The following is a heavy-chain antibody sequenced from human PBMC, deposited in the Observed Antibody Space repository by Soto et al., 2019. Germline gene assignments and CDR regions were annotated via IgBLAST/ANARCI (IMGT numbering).Heavy chain of an antibody. CDR2: IYTDGST. CDR1: GFTVSTNY. J-gene: IGHJ6*03. V-gene: IGHV3-53*01. D-gene: IGHD2-21*02. Sequence: PGGSLRLSRAVSGFTVSTNYMSWVRLAPGRGLEWVSAIYTDGSTYYADSVKGRFTISRDVSMDTLYLQMNSLRAEDMAVYYCAKETSGDWGYMDVWGRGTTVTVSS. CDR3: AKETSGDWGYMDV.